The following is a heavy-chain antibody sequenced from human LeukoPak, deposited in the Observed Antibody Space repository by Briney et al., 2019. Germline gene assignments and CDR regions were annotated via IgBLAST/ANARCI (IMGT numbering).Heavy chain of an antibody. Sequence: PGGSLRLSCVTSGFTFSTYWVTWVRQAPGKGLEWVANINQDGSEKYYVDSVKGRFIVSRDNAEHSLYLQMSSLRAEDTAVYCCATDRSSGTPERFDYWGQGTLVTVSS. J-gene: IGHJ4*02. CDR2: INQDGSEK. V-gene: IGHV3-7*01. CDR1: GFTFSTYW. D-gene: IGHD1/OR15-1a*01. CDR3: ATDRSSGTPERFDY.